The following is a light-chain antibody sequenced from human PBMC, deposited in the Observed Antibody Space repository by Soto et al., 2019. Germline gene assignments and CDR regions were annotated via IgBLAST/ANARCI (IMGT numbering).Light chain of an antibody. J-gene: IGKJ3*01. CDR1: QSVSNTY. Sequence: IVLTQSPCTLSLSPVERATLSCRASQSVSNTYLAWYQQKPGQAPRLLIYDASSRATGIPDRFSGSGSGTDFTLTISRLEPEDFAVYYCQQYGRSAGLFTFGPGTKVDIK. CDR3: QQYGRSAGLFT. V-gene: IGKV3-20*01. CDR2: DAS.